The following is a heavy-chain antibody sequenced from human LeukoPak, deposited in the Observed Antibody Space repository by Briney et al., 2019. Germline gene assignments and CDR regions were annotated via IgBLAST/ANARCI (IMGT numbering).Heavy chain of an antibody. V-gene: IGHV3-30*03. CDR1: GFTFSSYG. Sequence: GGSLRLSCAASGFTFSSYGMHWVRQAPGKGLEWVAVISYDGSNKYYADSVKGRFTISRDNSKNTLYLQMNSLRAEDTAVYYCARYNWSYYFDYWGQGTLVTVSS. CDR3: ARYNWSYYFDY. CDR2: ISYDGSNK. D-gene: IGHD1-20*01. J-gene: IGHJ4*02.